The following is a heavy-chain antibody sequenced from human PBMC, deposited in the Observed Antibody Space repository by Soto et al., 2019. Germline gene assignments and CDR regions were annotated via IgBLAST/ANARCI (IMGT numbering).Heavy chain of an antibody. CDR3: SHFLRDYFHY. J-gene: IGHJ4*02. Sequence: SETLSLTCTVSGGSVSSGSYYWTWIRQPPGKGLEWIGYIRSSGSTEYNHSLKSRVTISIDTSKNQFSLNLRSLTASDSAVYYFSHFLRDYFHYWGQGALVIVS. CDR2: IRSSGST. V-gene: IGHV4-61*01. D-gene: IGHD3-10*01. CDR1: GGSVSSGSYY.